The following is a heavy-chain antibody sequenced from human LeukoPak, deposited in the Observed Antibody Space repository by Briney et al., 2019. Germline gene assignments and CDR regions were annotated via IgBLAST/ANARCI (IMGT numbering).Heavy chain of an antibody. J-gene: IGHJ2*01. CDR1: GFTFSTYS. Sequence: AGGSLRLSCAASGFTFSTYSMNWVRQAPGQGLEWVSSVSDSGTYIDYADSVKGRFTISRDNAKNSLYLQMNSLRAEDTAVYYCARDLGYCSSTSCPYWYFDLWGRGTLVTVSS. CDR3: ARDLGYCSSTSCPYWYFDL. V-gene: IGHV3-21*01. D-gene: IGHD2-2*01. CDR2: VSDSGTYI.